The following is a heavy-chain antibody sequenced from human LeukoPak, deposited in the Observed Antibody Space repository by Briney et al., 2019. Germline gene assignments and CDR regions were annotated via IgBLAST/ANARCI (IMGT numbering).Heavy chain of an antibody. Sequence: GASVKVSCKASGYTFTGYYMHWVRQAPGQGLEWMGQINPNSGGTNYAQKFQGRVTMTRDTSISTAYMELSRLRSDDTAVYYCARVKMTTVTTYDYWGQGTLVTVSS. CDR1: GYTFTGYY. CDR2: INPNSGGT. CDR3: ARVKMTTVTTYDY. J-gene: IGHJ4*02. D-gene: IGHD4-17*01. V-gene: IGHV1-2*06.